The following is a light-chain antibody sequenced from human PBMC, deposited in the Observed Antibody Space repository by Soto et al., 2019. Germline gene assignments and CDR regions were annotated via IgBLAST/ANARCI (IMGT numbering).Light chain of an antibody. V-gene: IGLV1-44*01. CDR2: SSD. CDR3: STWDVSLNGWV. CDR1: SSNIASRS. J-gene: IGLJ3*02. Sequence: QAVLTQPPSASATRGQRVTISCSGSSSNIASRSVYWYQQLPGTAPKLLMYSSDLRPSGVPDRFSGSKSGTTASLAISGVQSEDEADYYCSTWDVSLNGWVFGGGTKLTVL.